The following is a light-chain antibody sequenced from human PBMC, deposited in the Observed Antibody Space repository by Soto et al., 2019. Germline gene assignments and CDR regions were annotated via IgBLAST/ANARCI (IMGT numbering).Light chain of an antibody. J-gene: IGLJ1*01. CDR2: EVT. CDR1: SSDIGSHDY. CDR3: TAYTSNKAFV. Sequence: QSAPTQPASVSGSPGQSITISCTGTSSDIGSHDYVSWYQQHPGKAPKLIIYEVTNRPSGVSDRFSGSKSGSTASLTISGLQAEDEADYHCTAYTSNKAFVFGTGTKVTVL. V-gene: IGLV2-14*01.